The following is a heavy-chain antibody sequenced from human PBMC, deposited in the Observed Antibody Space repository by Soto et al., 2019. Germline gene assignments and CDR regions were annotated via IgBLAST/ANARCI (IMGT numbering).Heavy chain of an antibody. V-gene: IGHV1-69*06. CDR1: GGTFSTYA. Sequence: QVQLVQSGAEVKKPGSSVKVSCKASGGTFSTYAISWVRQPPDKGLEWMGGIIPIFGTANYAQKFQGRVTITADKSTSTAYMELSSLRSEDTAVYYCARLSYCGGDCWAPWGQGTLVTVSS. CDR2: IIPIFGTA. CDR3: ARLSYCGGDCWAP. J-gene: IGHJ5*02. D-gene: IGHD2-21*02.